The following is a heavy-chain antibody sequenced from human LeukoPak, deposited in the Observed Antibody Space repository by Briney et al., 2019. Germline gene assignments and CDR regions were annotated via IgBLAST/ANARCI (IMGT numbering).Heavy chain of an antibody. V-gene: IGHV4-39*07. Sequence: SETLSLTCTVSGGSISSNSYYWGWLRQPPEKGLQWIGSIYYSGTTYYNPSLKSRVTISVDTSKNQFSLKLSSVTAAETAVYYCARVGYYDVWSGLYYFDYWGQGTLVTVSS. CDR1: GGSISSNSYY. CDR2: IYYSGTT. CDR3: ARVGYYDVWSGLYYFDY. D-gene: IGHD3-3*01. J-gene: IGHJ4*02.